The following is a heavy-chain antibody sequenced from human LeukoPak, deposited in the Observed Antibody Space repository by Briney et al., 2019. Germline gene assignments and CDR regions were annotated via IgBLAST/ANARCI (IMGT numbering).Heavy chain of an antibody. D-gene: IGHD1-26*01. CDR3: GMSGDRVPLQDDVFDV. CDR2: IYPGDSGP. V-gene: IGHV5-51*01. CDR1: GYSFTSYC. Sequence: GESLKISCKVSGYSFTSYCIGWVRQMPGKGLEWMGIIYPGDSGPTYSPSFQGQVTISVDKSISTAYLHWSSLQASDTAMYYCGMSGDRVPLQDDVFDVWGQGTMVTVS. J-gene: IGHJ3*01.